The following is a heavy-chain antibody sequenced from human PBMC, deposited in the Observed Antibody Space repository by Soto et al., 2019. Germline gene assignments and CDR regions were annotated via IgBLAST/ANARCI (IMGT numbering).Heavy chain of an antibody. CDR1: GGTFSSYA. J-gene: IGHJ4*02. CDR3: AGPYYYDSSGYSPFDY. V-gene: IGHV1-69*13. Sequence: SVKVSCKASGGTFSSYAISWVRQAPGQGLEWMGGIIPIFGTANYAQKFQGRVTITADESTSTAYMELSSLRSEDTAVYYFAGPYYYDSSGYSPFDYWGQGTLVTVS. CDR2: IIPIFGTA. D-gene: IGHD3-22*01.